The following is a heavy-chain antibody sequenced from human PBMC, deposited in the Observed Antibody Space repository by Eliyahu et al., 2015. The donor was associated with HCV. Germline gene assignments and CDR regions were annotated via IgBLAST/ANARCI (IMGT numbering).Heavy chain of an antibody. V-gene: IGHV4-59*01. CDR3: AGRWLQNESTGHYY. CDR2: IYYSGST. CDR1: GGSISSYY. J-gene: IGHJ4*02. Sequence: QVQLQESGPGLVKPSETLSLTCTVSGGSISSYYWSWIRQPPGKGLEWIGYIYYSGSTNYNPPLKSRVTISVDTSKNQFSLKLSSVTAADTAVYYCAGRWLQNESTGHYYWGQGTLVTVSS. D-gene: IGHD5-24*01.